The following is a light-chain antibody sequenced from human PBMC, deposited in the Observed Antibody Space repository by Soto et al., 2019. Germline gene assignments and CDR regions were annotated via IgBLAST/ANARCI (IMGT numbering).Light chain of an antibody. V-gene: IGLV2-23*03. CDR3: CSYAGSSTFEGV. Sequence: QSVLTQPASVSGSPGQSITISCTGTSSDVGSYNLVSWYQQHPGKAPKLMIYEGSKRPSGVSNRFSGSKSGNTASLTISGLQAEDEADYHCCSYAGSSTFEGVFGTGTKVTV. J-gene: IGLJ1*01. CDR1: SSDVGSYNL. CDR2: EGS.